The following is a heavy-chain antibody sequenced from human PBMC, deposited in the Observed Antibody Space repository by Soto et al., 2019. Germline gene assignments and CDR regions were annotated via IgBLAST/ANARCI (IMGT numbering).Heavy chain of an antibody. Sequence: EVQLLESGGALVQPGESLRLSCAASGFTFSSFWMSWVRRAPGKGLEWVANTKQDGSDKNYVGSVKGRFTISRDNAKNSLYLQMNSLRVEDTAVYYCARDVSGKLGHDSWGQGTLVTVSS. CDR3: ARDVSGKLGHDS. CDR1: GFTFSSFW. CDR2: TKQDGSDK. D-gene: IGHD3-10*01. J-gene: IGHJ4*02. V-gene: IGHV3-7*01.